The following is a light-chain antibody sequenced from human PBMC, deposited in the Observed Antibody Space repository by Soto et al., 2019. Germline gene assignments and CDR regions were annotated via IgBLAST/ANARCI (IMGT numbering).Light chain of an antibody. CDR1: QSVTTQ. J-gene: IGKJ1*01. CDR2: GAS. Sequence: IVLTQSPGTLSLSPGERATLSCRASQSVTTQLAWYQQKPGQAPRLIIHGASSRATGVPDRITGSGSGTDFTLSISRLEPEDFAVYCCQQYGGSTRTFGQGTKVEI. CDR3: QQYGGSTRT. V-gene: IGKV3-20*01.